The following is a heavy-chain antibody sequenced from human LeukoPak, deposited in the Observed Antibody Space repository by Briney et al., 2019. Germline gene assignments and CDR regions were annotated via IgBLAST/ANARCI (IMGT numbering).Heavy chain of an antibody. CDR1: GFTFSSHD. D-gene: IGHD2-15*01. CDR2: TTAKTEI. J-gene: IGHJ4*02. Sequence: PGGSLRLSCAASGFTFSSHDMHWVRQAPGEGLEWVSSTTAKTEIYMADSVRGRFTISRDNAKNSLYLHMSSLRAEDTAMYYRVKARLTLGGSDYWGQGTLVTVSS. CDR3: VKARLTLGGSDY. V-gene: IGHV3-21*06.